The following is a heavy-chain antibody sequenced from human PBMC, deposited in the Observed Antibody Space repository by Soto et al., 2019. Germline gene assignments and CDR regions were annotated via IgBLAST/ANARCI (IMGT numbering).Heavy chain of an antibody. CDR3: ARSDGRY. J-gene: IGHJ4*02. V-gene: IGHV4-59*01. CDR1: GGSISSYY. Sequence: QVQLQESGPGLVKPSETLSLTCTVSGGSISSYYWSWIRQPPGKGLEWIGYINYSGSTNYNPSLKRRVSISVDTSKNQFSLKLSSVTAADTAVYYCARSDGRYWGQGTLVTVSS. CDR2: INYSGST.